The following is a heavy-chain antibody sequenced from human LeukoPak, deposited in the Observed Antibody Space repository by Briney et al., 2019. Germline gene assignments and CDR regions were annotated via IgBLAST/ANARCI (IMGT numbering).Heavy chain of an antibody. CDR2: IIPILGIA. CDR1: GGTFSCYT. V-gene: IGHV1-69*04. D-gene: IGHD4-11*01. CDR3: ARDHIRDFSKYASYFDY. Sequence: ASVKVSCKASGGTFSCYTISWVRQAPGQGLEWMGRIIPILGIANYAQKFQGRVTITADKSTSTAYMELSSLRSEDTAVSYCARDHIRDFSKYASYFDYRGQGTLVTISS. J-gene: IGHJ4*02.